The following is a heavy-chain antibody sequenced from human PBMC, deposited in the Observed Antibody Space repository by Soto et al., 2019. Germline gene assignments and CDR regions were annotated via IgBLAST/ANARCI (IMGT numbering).Heavy chain of an antibody. J-gene: IGHJ4*02. CDR2: IYYSGST. CDR1: GGSISSYY. Sequence: SETLSLTCTVSGGSISSYYWSCIRQPPGKGLEWIGYIYYSGSTNYNPSLKSRVTISVDTSKNQFSLKLSSVTAADTAVYYCAAHLDYWGQGTLVTVSS. V-gene: IGHV4-59*01. CDR3: AAHLDY.